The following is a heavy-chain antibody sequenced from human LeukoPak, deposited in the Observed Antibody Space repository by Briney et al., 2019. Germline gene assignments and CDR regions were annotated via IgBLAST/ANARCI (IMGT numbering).Heavy chain of an antibody. Sequence: SETLSLTCTVSGGSISSYYWSWIRQPPGKGLEWIGYIYYSGSTNYNPSLKSRVTISVDTSKNQFSLKLSSVTAADTAVYYCARRNRITMNLGNWFDPWGQGTLVTVSS. CDR2: IYYSGST. CDR1: GGSISSYY. CDR3: ARRNRITMNLGNWFDP. D-gene: IGHD3-22*01. V-gene: IGHV4-59*01. J-gene: IGHJ5*02.